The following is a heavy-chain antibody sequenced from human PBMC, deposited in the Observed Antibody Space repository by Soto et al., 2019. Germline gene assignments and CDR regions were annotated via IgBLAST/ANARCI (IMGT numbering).Heavy chain of an antibody. D-gene: IGHD3-10*01. CDR1: GFTFSDYY. CDR3: ARASYYYGSNFDY. J-gene: IGHJ4*02. V-gene: IGHV3-11*05. Sequence: QVQLVESGGGLVKPGGSLRLSCAASGFTFSDYYMSWIRQAPGKGLEWVSYISSSSSYTNYADSVKGRFTISRDNDKNSLYLQINSLRAEDTVVYYCARASYYYGSNFDYWGQGTLVTVSS. CDR2: ISSSSSYT.